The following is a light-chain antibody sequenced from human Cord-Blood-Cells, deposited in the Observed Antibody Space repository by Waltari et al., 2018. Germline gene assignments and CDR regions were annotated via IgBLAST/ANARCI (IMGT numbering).Light chain of an antibody. J-gene: IGKJ1*01. CDR2: GAS. CDR3: QQYNNWPRT. Sequence: EIVMTKSPATLPVSPGERATLSCRASQSVSSNLAWYQQKPGQAPRLLIYGASTRATGIPARFSGSGSGTEFTLTISSLQSEDFAVYYCQQYNNWPRTFGQGTKVEIK. V-gene: IGKV3-15*01. CDR1: QSVSSN.